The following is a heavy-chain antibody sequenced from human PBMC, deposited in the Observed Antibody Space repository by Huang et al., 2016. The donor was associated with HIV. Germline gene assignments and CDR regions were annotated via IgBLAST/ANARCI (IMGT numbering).Heavy chain of an antibody. D-gene: IGHD3-22*01. Sequence: QVQLVQSGAEVKKPGSSVKVSCKASGGTFSSSAINWVRQAPGQGLEGMGGIIPIIGKANNAQKVQGRATITADESTSTADMELSSLRSEDTAVYYCAREFYYDSSGYYFDYWGQGTLVTVSS. CDR1: GGTFSSSA. CDR3: AREFYYDSSGYYFDY. CDR2: IIPIIGKA. J-gene: IGHJ4*02. V-gene: IGHV1-69*01.